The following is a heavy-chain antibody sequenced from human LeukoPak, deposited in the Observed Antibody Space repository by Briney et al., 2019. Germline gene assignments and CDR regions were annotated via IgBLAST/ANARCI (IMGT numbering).Heavy chain of an antibody. CDR2: MNPNSGDA. CDR1: GYTFTSFD. D-gene: IGHD6-19*01. CDR3: ARGRGAVAGNDY. J-gene: IGHJ4*02. V-gene: IGHV1-8*01. Sequence: GASVKVSCKACGYTFTSFDINWLRPATGKGGDGMGWMNPNSGDAGSVQKFQGRVTMTKNTAISTAYMELSSLSSEDTAVYYCARGRGAVAGNDYWGQGTLVTVSS.